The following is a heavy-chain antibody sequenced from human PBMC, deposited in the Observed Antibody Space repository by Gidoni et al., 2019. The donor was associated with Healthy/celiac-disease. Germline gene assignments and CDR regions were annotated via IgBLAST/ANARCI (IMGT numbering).Heavy chain of an antibody. CDR1: GGSISSYY. CDR3: ARAVGGYCSSTSCWFDP. V-gene: IGHV4-59*01. J-gene: IGHJ5*02. CDR2: IYYSGST. D-gene: IGHD2-2*01. Sequence: QVQLQESGPGLVKPSETLSLTCTVSGGSISSYYWSWIRQPPGKGLEWIGYIYYSGSTNYNPSLKSRVTISVDTSKNQFSLKLSSVTAADTAVYYCARAVGGYCSSTSCWFDPWGQGTLVTVSS.